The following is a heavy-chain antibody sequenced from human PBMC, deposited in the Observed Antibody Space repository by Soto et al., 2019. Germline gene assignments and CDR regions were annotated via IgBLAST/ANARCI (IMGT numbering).Heavy chain of an antibody. V-gene: IGHV3-30*19. CDR1: GLTFSSFG. J-gene: IGHJ3*02. Sequence: GGSLRLSCAALGLTFSSFGMHWVRQAPGKGLEGVAVISYDGSNKYYADSVKGRFTISRDNSKNTLYLQMNSLRAEDTAVYYCARSLLQGPTVPHRSRTAPFDIWGQGTMVTVSS. D-gene: IGHD4-17*01. CDR2: ISYDGSNK. CDR3: ARSLLQGPTVPHRSRTAPFDI.